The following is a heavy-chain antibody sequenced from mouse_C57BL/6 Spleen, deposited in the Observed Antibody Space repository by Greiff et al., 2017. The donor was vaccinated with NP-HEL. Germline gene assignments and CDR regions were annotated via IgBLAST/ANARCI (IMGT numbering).Heavy chain of an antibody. Sequence: VQLQQSGPVLVKPGASVKMSCKASGYTFTDYYMNWVKQSHGKSLEWIGVINPYNGGTSYNQKFKGKATLTVDKSSSTAYMELNSLTSEDSAVYYCARGFVTTVVATDAMDYWGQGTSVTVSS. CDR1: GYTFTDYY. CDR3: ARGFVTTVVATDAMDY. D-gene: IGHD1-1*01. V-gene: IGHV1-19*01. CDR2: INPYNGGT. J-gene: IGHJ4*01.